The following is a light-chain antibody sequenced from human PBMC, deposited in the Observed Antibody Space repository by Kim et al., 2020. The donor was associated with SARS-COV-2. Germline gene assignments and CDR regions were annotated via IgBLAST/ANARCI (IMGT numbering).Light chain of an antibody. V-gene: IGKV1-27*01. CDR3: QKYSSAPRT. Sequence: SASIGDRVTITCRASQDISNYLAWYQQKPGKVPKVLIYTASALQSGVPSRFSGSGSGTDFTLTISSLQPEDVATYYCQKYSSAPRTFGQGTKLEI. CDR2: TAS. J-gene: IGKJ1*01. CDR1: QDISNY.